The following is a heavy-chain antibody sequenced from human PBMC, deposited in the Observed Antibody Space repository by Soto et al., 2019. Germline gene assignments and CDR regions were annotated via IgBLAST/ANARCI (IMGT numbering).Heavy chain of an antibody. Sequence: EVQLLESGGGLVQPGGSLRLSCAASGFTFSSYAMSWVRQAPGKGLEWVSTIIGSGGSKYYADSVKGQFTISRDNSKNTLYLQMNSLRAEDTAVYYCAKSPHGYSHDYWGQGTLVTVSS. D-gene: IGHD2-15*01. CDR1: GFTFSSYA. J-gene: IGHJ4*02. CDR2: IIGSGGSK. V-gene: IGHV3-23*01. CDR3: AKSPHGYSHDY.